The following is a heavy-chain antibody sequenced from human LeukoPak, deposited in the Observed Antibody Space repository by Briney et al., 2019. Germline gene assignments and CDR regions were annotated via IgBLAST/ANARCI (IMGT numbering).Heavy chain of an antibody. Sequence: PGGSLRLSCAASGFTFISYGMHWVRQAPGKGLEWVAFIQYDGSNKYYEDSVRGRFTISRDNSKNTLYLQMNSLRGEDTAVYYCAKGASYYFDYWGQGTVVTVSS. V-gene: IGHV3-30*02. CDR2: IQYDGSNK. CDR3: AKGASYYFDY. J-gene: IGHJ4*02. CDR1: GFTFISYG.